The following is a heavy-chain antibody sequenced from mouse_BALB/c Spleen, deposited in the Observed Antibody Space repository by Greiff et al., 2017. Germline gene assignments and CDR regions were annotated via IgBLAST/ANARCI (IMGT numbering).Heavy chain of an antibody. V-gene: IGHV1-9*01. CDR2: ILPGSGST. J-gene: IGHJ2*01. CDR3: ARYYRYGRGFDY. Sequence: QVQLKQSGAELMKPGASVKISCKATGYTFSSYWIEWVKQRPGHGLEWIGEILPGSGSTNYNEKFKGKATFTADTSSNTAYMQLSSLTSEDSAVYYCARYYRYGRGFDYWGQGTTLTVSS. D-gene: IGHD2-14*01. CDR1: GYTFSSYW.